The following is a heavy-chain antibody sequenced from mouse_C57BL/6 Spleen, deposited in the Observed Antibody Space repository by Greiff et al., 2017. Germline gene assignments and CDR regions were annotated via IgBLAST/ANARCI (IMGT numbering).Heavy chain of an antibody. Sequence: VQLKESGPGLVKPSQSLSLTCSVTGYSITSGYYWNWIRQFPGNKLEWMGYISYDGSNNYNPSLKNRISITRDTSKNQFFLKLNSVTTEDTATYYCARDRLMVTTGDFDYWGQGTTLTVSS. J-gene: IGHJ2*01. D-gene: IGHD2-2*01. V-gene: IGHV3-6*01. CDR3: ARDRLMVTTGDFDY. CDR2: ISYDGSN. CDR1: GYSITSGYY.